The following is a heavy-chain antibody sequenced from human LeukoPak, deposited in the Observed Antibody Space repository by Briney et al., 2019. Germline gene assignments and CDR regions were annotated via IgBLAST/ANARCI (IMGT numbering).Heavy chain of an antibody. Sequence: ASVKVSCXASGYTFTGYYMHWVRQAPGQGLEWMGWINPNSGGTNYAQKFQGRVTMTRDTSISTAYMELSRLRSDDTAVYYCARDRTYYDFWSGSDYWGQGTLVTVSS. V-gene: IGHV1-2*02. CDR1: GYTFTGYY. J-gene: IGHJ4*02. D-gene: IGHD3-3*01. CDR3: ARDRTYYDFWSGSDY. CDR2: INPNSGGT.